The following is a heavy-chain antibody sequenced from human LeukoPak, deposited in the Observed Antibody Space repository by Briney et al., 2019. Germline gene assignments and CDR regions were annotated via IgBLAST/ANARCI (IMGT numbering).Heavy chain of an antibody. D-gene: IGHD2-2*01. CDR2: IHYTGIN. J-gene: IGHJ4*02. CDR3: ARVRVPAAIDY. CDR1: DGSISGYY. Sequence: SETLSLTCTVSDGSISGYYWGWIRQAPGRGLEWIAYIHYTGINNYNPSLKSRVTISVDTSKNQFSLKLSSVTAADTAVYYCARVRVPAAIDYWGQGTLVTVSS. V-gene: IGHV4-59*01.